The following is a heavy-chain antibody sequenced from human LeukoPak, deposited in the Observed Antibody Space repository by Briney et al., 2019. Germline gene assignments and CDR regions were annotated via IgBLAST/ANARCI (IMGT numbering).Heavy chain of an antibody. CDR2: IYSGGST. CDR1: GFTVSSNY. Sequence: GGSLRLSCAASGFTVSSNYMSWVRQAPGKGLEWVSVIYSGGSTYYADSVKGRFTISRDNSKNTLYLQMNSLRVEDTAVYYCVRVTYEVTISYNYFDYWGQGTLVTVSS. CDR3: VRVTYEVTISYNYFDY. J-gene: IGHJ4*02. D-gene: IGHD3-3*01. V-gene: IGHV3-66*02.